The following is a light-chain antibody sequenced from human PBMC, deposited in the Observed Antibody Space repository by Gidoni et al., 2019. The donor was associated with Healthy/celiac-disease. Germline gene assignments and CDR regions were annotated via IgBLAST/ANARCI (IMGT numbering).Light chain of an antibody. CDR1: QSVSSN. Sequence: EIVMTQSPATLSVSPGDRATLSCRASQSVSSNLAWYQQKPGQAPRLLIYGASTRATGNPARFSGSGSGTEFTLTISSLQSEDFAVYYCQQYNNWPFTFXPXTKVDIK. V-gene: IGKV3-15*01. CDR3: QQYNNWPFT. J-gene: IGKJ3*01. CDR2: GAS.